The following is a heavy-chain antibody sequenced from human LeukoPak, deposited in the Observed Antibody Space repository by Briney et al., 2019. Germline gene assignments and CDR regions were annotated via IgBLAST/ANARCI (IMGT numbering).Heavy chain of an antibody. CDR2: IWYDGSNK. D-gene: IGHD6-13*01. CDR1: GFTFSSYG. V-gene: IGHV3-33*01. CDR3: ARDGGSWYVDY. J-gene: IGHJ4*02. Sequence: PGGSLRLSCAASGFTFSSYGMHWVRQAPGKGLEWVAVIWYDGSNKYYADSVKGRFTISRDNSKNTLYLQMNSLRAEDTAVYYCARDGGSWYVDYGGQGTLVTVSS.